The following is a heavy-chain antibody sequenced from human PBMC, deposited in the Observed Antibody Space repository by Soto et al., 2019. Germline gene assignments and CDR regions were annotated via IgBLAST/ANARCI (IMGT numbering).Heavy chain of an antibody. J-gene: IGHJ5*02. D-gene: IGHD3-3*01. V-gene: IGHV1-18*01. CDR1: GYTFTSYG. CDR3: ARDPRIFGVVIIQAGRSLFDP. Sequence: ASVKVSCKASGYTFTSYGISWVRQAPGQGLEWMGWISAYNGNTNYAQKLQGRVTMTTDTSTSTAYMELRSLGSDDTAVYYCARDPRIFGVVIIQAGRSLFDPWGQGSLVIVSS. CDR2: ISAYNGNT.